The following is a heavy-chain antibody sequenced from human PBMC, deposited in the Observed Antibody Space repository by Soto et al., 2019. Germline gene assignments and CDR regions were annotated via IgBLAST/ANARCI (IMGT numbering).Heavy chain of an antibody. J-gene: IGHJ6*02. CDR1: GFTFSSYS. CDR3: ARVIPGRSKTMAGGMDV. Sequence: GGSLRLSCAASGFTFSSYSMNWVRQAPGKGLEWVSYISSSSSTIYYADSVKGRFTISRDNAKNSLYLQMNSLRDEDTAVYYCARVIPGRSKTMAGGMDVWGQGTTVTVSS. CDR2: ISSSSSTI. D-gene: IGHD3-10*01. V-gene: IGHV3-48*02.